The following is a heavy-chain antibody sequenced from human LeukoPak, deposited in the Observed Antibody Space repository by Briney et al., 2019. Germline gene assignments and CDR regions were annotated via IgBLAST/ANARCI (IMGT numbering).Heavy chain of an antibody. D-gene: IGHD6-19*01. Sequence: SETLSLTCTVSGGSISSYYWSWIRQPPGKGLEWIGYIYYSGSTNYNPSLKGRVTISVDTSKNQFSLKLSSVTAADTAVYYCARAPSSGWRYYFDYWGQGTLVTVSS. J-gene: IGHJ4*02. CDR1: GGSISSYY. CDR3: ARAPSSGWRYYFDY. CDR2: IYYSGST. V-gene: IGHV4-59*01.